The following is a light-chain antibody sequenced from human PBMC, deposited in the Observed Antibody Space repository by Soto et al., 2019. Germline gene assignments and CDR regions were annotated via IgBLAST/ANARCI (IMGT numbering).Light chain of an antibody. J-gene: IGKJ4*01. CDR2: WAS. V-gene: IGKV4-1*01. CDR1: QSVLYSSNNKNY. CDR3: QQYYSTPLS. Sequence: DIVMTQSPSSLAVSLGERATINCKSSQSVLYSSNNKNYLAWYQQKPGRPPKLLIYWASTRESGVPDRFSGSGSGTDFTLTISSLQAEDVAVYYCQQYYSTPLSFGGGTKVDIK.